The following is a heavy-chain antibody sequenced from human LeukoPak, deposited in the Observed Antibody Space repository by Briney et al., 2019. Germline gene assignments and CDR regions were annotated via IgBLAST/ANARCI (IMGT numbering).Heavy chain of an antibody. CDR3: ARGVLRGGYEDFDY. CDR1: GGTFSSYA. J-gene: IGHJ4*02. Sequence: SVKVSCKASGGTFSSYAISWVRQAPGQGLEWMGRIIPILGIANYAQKFQGRVTITRNTSISTAYMELSSLRSEDTAVYYCARGVLRGGYEDFDYWGQGTLVTVSS. D-gene: IGHD5-12*01. V-gene: IGHV1-69*04. CDR2: IIPILGIA.